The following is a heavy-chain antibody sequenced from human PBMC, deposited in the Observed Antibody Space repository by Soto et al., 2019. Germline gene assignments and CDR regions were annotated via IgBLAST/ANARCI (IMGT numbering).Heavy chain of an antibody. CDR3: ARGDPLLWFGEKVYYGMDV. J-gene: IGHJ6*02. CDR2: IYYSGST. Sequence: QVQLQESGPGLVKPSETLSLTCTVSGGSISSYYWSWIRQPPGKGLEWIGYIYYSGSTNYNPSLKSRVTISVDTSKSQFALKLSSVTAADTAVYSCARGDPLLWFGEKVYYGMDVWGQGTTVTVAS. V-gene: IGHV4-59*01. D-gene: IGHD3-10*01. CDR1: GGSISSYY.